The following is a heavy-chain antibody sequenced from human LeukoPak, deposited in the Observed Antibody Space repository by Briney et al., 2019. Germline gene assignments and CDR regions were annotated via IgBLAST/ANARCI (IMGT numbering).Heavy chain of an antibody. J-gene: IGHJ6*03. D-gene: IGHD5-24*01. Sequence: PSETLSLTCTVSGGSISSYYWSWIRQPPGKGLEWIGYIYSSGSTNYNPSLKSRVTISVDTSKIQFSLKLSSVTAADTAVYYCASPGVGDGYNRYYYYMDVWGKGTTVTVSS. CDR2: IYSSGST. V-gene: IGHV4-59*01. CDR3: ASPGVGDGYNRYYYYMDV. CDR1: GGSISSYY.